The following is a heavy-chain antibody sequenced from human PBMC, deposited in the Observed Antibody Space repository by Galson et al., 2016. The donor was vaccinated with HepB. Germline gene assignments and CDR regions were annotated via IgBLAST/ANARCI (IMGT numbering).Heavy chain of an antibody. Sequence: SLRFSCAVSGLTFSHAWMNWGRQAPGKGLEWVGRIKNGGTTDYAAPVKGRFTISRDDSKNTVYLQMNSLKTEDTAVYYCIWDDHVYYGMAVWGQGTTVTVSS. CDR2: IKNGGTT. V-gene: IGHV3-15*07. J-gene: IGHJ6*02. D-gene: IGHD3-16*01. CDR3: IWDDHVYYGMAV. CDR1: GLTFSHAW.